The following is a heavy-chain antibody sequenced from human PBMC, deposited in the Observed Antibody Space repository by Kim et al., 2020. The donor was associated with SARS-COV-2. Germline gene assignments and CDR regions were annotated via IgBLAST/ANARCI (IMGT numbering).Heavy chain of an antibody. D-gene: IGHD5-18*01. V-gene: IGHV4-34*01. J-gene: IGHJ4*02. CDR2: T. Sequence: TNYNPSLKSRVTISVDTSKNQFSLKLSSVTAADTAVYYCARAVYSRFDYWGQGTLVTVSS. CDR3: ARAVYSRFDY.